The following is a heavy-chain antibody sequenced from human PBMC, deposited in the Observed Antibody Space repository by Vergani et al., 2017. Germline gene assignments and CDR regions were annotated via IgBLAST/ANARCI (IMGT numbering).Heavy chain of an antibody. V-gene: IGHV4-59*01. CDR3: ARDRGYSTGWYSAFDI. Sequence: QVQLQESGPGLVKSSETLSLTRTVSGGSISDYYWNWLRQPPGEGLEWIGYIYKSGSSTYNPSLKGRVTISADTSKNQFSLKLTSVTAADTALYYCARDRGYSTGWYSAFDIWGQGTMVTVSS. CDR1: GGSISDYY. D-gene: IGHD6-19*01. J-gene: IGHJ3*02. CDR2: IYKSGSS.